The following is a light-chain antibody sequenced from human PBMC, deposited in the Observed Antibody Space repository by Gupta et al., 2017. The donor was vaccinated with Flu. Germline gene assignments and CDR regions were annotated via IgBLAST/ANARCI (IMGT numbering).Light chain of an antibody. CDR2: RNN. J-gene: IGLJ2*01. CDR3: TAVDDSLNGVV. Sequence: VNWYQQLPGTSPKLLVYRNNQRLSPGPDRFANSKSTTPASLAISGRQSEDEADYYCTAVDDSLNGVVFGGGHQRTVL. V-gene: IGLV1-44*01.